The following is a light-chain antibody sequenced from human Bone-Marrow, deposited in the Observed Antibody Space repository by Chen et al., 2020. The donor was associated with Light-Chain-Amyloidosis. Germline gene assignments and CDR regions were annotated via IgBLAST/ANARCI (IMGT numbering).Light chain of an antibody. CDR2: AAR. CDR1: RPISFF. J-gene: IGKJ3*01. Sequence: IQMTQSPSSLSASVGDRVSLTCRASRPISFFLAWYQQKPGRLPRLLIYAARTLQSGVPSRFSGRTSGTDFTLTISSLQPEDVATYYCQNYYSAPFTFGPGTKVDIK. CDR3: QNYYSAPFT. V-gene: IGKV1-27*01.